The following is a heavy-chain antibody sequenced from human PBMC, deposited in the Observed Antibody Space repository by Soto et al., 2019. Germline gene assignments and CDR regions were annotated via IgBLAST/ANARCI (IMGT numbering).Heavy chain of an antibody. CDR2: IYYSGST. V-gene: IGHV4-31*03. CDR3: AIAPGDQYVAGADSSPGSDAFDI. J-gene: IGHJ3*02. D-gene: IGHD1-26*01. CDR1: GGSISSGGYY. Sequence: QVQLQESGPGLVKPSQTLSLTCTVSGGSISSGGYYWSWIRQHPGKGLEWIGYIYYSGSTYYNPSLKSRVTISVDTSKNQFSLKLSSVTAADTAVYYCAIAPGDQYVAGADSSPGSDAFDIWGQGTMVTVSS.